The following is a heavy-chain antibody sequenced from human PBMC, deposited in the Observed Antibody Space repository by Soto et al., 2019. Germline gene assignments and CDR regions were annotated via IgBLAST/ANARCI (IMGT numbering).Heavy chain of an antibody. CDR3: AREGVDISSLWLDT. V-gene: IGHV1-8*01. J-gene: IGHJ5*02. D-gene: IGHD2-2*03. CDR1: GYTFTSND. Sequence: QVHLVQSGAEVKKPGASVKVSCKASGYTFTSNDINWVRQAPGRGLEWIGWMNTNTHTTDSAQHFKGRVTLTWNTSISTAYMELSNLNSDDSAVYYCAREGVDISSLWLDTWGQGTLVTVSS. CDR2: MNTNTHTT.